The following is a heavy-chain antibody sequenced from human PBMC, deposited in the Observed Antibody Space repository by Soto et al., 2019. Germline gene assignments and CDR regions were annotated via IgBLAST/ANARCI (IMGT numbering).Heavy chain of an antibody. CDR1: GYTFTGNY. V-gene: IGHV1-2*02. CDR2: INPNSGDT. CDR3: ASRGSSGWFFDFDY. D-gene: IGHD6-19*01. Sequence: SAKPTCKASGYTFTGNYMRWVRQSPGQGLEWMGWINPNSGDTNYAQKFQGRFTISRDNSKNTLYLQMNSLRVDDTAVYYCASRGSSGWFFDFDYWGQGTLVTVSS. J-gene: IGHJ4*02.